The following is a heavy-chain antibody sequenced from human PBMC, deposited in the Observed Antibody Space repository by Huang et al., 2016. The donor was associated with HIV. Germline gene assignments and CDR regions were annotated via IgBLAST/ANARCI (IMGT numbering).Heavy chain of an antibody. CDR2: ISAYNGNT. J-gene: IGHJ4*02. Sequence: QVQLVQSGAEVKKPGASVKVSCKASGYTFTSYGISWVRQAPGQGLEWMGWISAYNGNTNYAPKRQGRVTMTTDTSTSTAYMELRSLRSDDTAVYYCARGRDIVVVPAALPPYFDYWGQGTLVTVSS. D-gene: IGHD2-2*02. CDR3: ARGRDIVVVPAALPPYFDY. V-gene: IGHV1-18*04. CDR1: GYTFTSYG.